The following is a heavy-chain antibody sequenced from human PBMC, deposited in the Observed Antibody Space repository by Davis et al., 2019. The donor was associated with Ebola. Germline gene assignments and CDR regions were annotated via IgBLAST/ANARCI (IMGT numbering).Heavy chain of an antibody. V-gene: IGHV3-23*01. D-gene: IGHD1-26*01. Sequence: PGGSLRLSCTASGFTFNYFAMSWVRQAPGKGLEWVSLIGGGGDDTYYPDSVKGRFTISRDNSKNMLFLQMNSLRAEDTAVYYCAREAYSGTLRFDYWGQGTLVTVSS. CDR3: AREAYSGTLRFDY. J-gene: IGHJ4*02. CDR1: GFTFNYFA. CDR2: IGGGGDDT.